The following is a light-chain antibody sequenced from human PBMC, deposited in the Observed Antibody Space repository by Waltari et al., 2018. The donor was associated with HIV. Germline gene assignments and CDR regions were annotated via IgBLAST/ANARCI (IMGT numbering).Light chain of an antibody. CDR1: TSNIGSHT. CDR2: DNN. J-gene: IGLJ1*01. Sequence: QSVLTQPPSASATPGQRVTISCSWSTSNIGSHTAHWYQQLPGAAPKLLIFDNNQRPSGVPERFSGSRSGTSATLAISGLQSGDEADYYCSTWDDSLSANVFASGTTVTVL. V-gene: IGLV1-44*01. CDR3: STWDDSLSANV.